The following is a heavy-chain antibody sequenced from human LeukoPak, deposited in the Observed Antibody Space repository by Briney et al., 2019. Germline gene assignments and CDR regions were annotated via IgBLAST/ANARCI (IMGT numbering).Heavy chain of an antibody. CDR2: IASDGKTT. Sequence: GGSLRLSCAASGFTFRTYGSHWVRQAPGKGLEWVAVIASDGKTTYYADSVKGRFTISRDTSENTLYLQMNSLRAEDTAVYYCARDGAGDDYWGQGTLVTVSS. V-gene: IGHV3-30*03. J-gene: IGHJ4*02. CDR1: GFTFRTYG. CDR3: ARDGAGDDY. D-gene: IGHD7-27*01.